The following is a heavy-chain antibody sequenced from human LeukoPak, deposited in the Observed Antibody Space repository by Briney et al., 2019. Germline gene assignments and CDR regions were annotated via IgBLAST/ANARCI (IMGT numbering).Heavy chain of an antibody. CDR1: GFTFSSYA. J-gene: IGHJ4*02. CDR2: ISYDGSNK. D-gene: IGHD2-2*01. Sequence: GGSLRLSCAASGFTFSSYAMHWVRQAPGKGLEWVAVISYDGSNKYYADSVKGRFTISRDNSKNTLYLQMNSLRAEDTAVYYCARDQAGDHQVPEYYFDYWGQGTLVTVSS. CDR3: ARDQAGDHQVPEYYFDY. V-gene: IGHV3-30-3*01.